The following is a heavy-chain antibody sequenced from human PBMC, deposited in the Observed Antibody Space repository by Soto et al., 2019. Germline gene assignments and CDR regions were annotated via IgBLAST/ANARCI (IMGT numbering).Heavy chain of an antibody. CDR1: GGSISSYY. V-gene: IGHV4-59*01. Sequence: SETLSLTCTVSGGSISSYYWSWIRQPPGKGLEWIGYIYYSGSTNYNPSLKSRVTISVDTSKNQFSLKLSSVTAADTAVYYCARVAYYDSSGYDAFDIWGRGTMVTVSS. J-gene: IGHJ3*02. CDR2: IYYSGST. D-gene: IGHD3-22*01. CDR3: ARVAYYDSSGYDAFDI.